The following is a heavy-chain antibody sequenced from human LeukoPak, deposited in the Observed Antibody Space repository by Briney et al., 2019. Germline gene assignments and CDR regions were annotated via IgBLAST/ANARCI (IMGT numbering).Heavy chain of an antibody. CDR1: GFTFSSYW. CDR3: ARDINWYFDL. Sequence: PGGSLRLSCAASGFTFSSYWMYWVRQTPGKGLVWVSRINSDGSSTMYADSVKGRFTISRDNAKNTLYLQLNSLRAEDTAVYYCARDINWYFDLWGRGTLVTVSS. V-gene: IGHV3-74*03. CDR2: INSDGSST. J-gene: IGHJ2*01.